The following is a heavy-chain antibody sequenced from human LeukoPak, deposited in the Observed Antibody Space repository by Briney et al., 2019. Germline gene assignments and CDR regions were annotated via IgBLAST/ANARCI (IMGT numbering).Heavy chain of an antibody. CDR1: GYTFTSYY. V-gene: IGHV1-46*01. J-gene: IGHJ4*02. CDR2: INPSGGST. D-gene: IGHD6-19*01. CDR3: ARAGYSSGWLGY. Sequence: ASVKVSCKASGYTFTSYYMHWVRQAPGQGLEWMGIINPSGGSTSFAQKFQGRVTMTRDTSTTTVYMELSSLRSEDTAVYYCARAGYSSGWLGYWGQGTLVTVSS.